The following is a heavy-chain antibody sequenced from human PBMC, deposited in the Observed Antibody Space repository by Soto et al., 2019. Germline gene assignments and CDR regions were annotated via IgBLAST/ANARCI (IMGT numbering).Heavy chain of an antibody. J-gene: IGHJ6*02. V-gene: IGHV1-69*01. D-gene: IGHD4-4*01. Sequence: QVQLVQSGAEVKPPGSSVRLSCQASGGTSTTHAFNWVRQAPVQGLEWMGGIIPMYNKPNYAPNFLGRVTISADPSTRTPYMELTRPTSEHTAGYFGARGYSLGYYYAMDVRGQGTKVTGSS. CDR3: ARGYSLGYYYAMDV. CDR2: IIPMYNKP. CDR1: GGTSTTHA.